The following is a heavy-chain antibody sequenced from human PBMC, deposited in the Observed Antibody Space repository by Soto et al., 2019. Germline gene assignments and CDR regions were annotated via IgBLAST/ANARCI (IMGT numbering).Heavy chain of an antibody. J-gene: IGHJ6*02. CDR1: GYTFTSYG. CDR3: ARGVYDFWSGSPSHYYYYGMDV. CDR2: ISAYNGNT. D-gene: IGHD3-3*01. Sequence: QVQLVQSGAEVKKPGASVKVSCKASGYTFTSYGISWVRQAPGQGLEWMGWISAYNGNTNYAQKLQGRVTMTTDTSTSTAYMELRSPRSDDTAVYYCARGVYDFWSGSPSHYYYYGMDVWGQGTTVTVSS. V-gene: IGHV1-18*04.